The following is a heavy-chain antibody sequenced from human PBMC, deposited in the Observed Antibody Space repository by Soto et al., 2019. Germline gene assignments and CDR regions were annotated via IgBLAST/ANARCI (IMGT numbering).Heavy chain of an antibody. V-gene: IGHV3-23*01. CDR2: ISGSGQST. Sequence: PGGSLRLSCAASGFTFSSHAMYWVRQAPGKGLEWVSSISGSGQSTYYADSVTGRFTISRDNSRNTLSLQMSSLRADDTALYYCARLNDYGVSIDGYFDLWGRGTLVTVSS. CDR1: GFTFSSHA. CDR3: ARLNDYGVSIDGYFDL. J-gene: IGHJ2*01. D-gene: IGHD4-17*01.